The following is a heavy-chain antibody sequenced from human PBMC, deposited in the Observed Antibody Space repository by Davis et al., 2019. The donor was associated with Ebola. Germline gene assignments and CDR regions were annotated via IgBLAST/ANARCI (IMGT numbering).Heavy chain of an antibody. D-gene: IGHD2-2*01. CDR1: GGSFYY. V-gene: IGHV4-39*07. CDR3: ARGLRGGIVVVPAATNYGMDV. Sequence: MPSETLSLTCTVSGGSFYYWGWLRQPPGKGLEWIGSIYHSGSTNYNPSLKSRVTISVDTSKNQFSLKLSSVTAADTAVYYCARGLRGGIVVVPAATNYGMDVWGQGTTVTVSS. CDR2: IYHSGST. J-gene: IGHJ6*02.